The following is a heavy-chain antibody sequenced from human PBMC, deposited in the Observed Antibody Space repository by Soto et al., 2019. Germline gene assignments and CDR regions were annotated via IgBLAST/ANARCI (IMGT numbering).Heavy chain of an antibody. J-gene: IGHJ6*02. Sequence: PGGSLRLSCAASGFSFNDNWMHWVRQVPGKGLMWVSRLKSDGRDTIYADSVKGRFTVSRDSAKNTLYLQMNSLRVEETAVYYRVREMPVPIRGGYYYYSVLDAWGQGTTVTVSS. V-gene: IGHV3-74*01. CDR2: LKSDGRDT. CDR1: GFSFNDNW. CDR3: VREMPVPIRGGYYYYSVLDA. D-gene: IGHD2-2*01.